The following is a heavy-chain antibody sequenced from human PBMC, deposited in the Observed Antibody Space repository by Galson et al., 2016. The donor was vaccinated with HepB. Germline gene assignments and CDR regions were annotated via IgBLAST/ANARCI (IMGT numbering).Heavy chain of an antibody. CDR1: GFVFSRYG. Sequence: SLRLSCAGSGFVFSRYGMHWIRQAPGAGLEWISLIWSDGDTKFYADSVKGRFSISRDNSKNTLYLTLNSLRADDTAVYYCAKDFSKTTALIGRGNWFDPWGQGTLVTVSS. CDR3: AKDFSKTTALIGRGNWFDP. J-gene: IGHJ5*02. D-gene: IGHD1-14*01. CDR2: IWSDGDTK. V-gene: IGHV3-33*06.